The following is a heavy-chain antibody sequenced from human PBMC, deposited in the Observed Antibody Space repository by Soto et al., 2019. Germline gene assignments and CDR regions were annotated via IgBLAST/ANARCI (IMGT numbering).Heavy chain of an antibody. CDR1: GFTFSSYS. D-gene: IGHD3-10*01. CDR2: ISSSSSTI. CDR3: VRAPDPEIWFGELPYYYYMDV. V-gene: IGHV3-48*01. J-gene: IGHJ6*03. Sequence: GGSLRLSCAASGFTFSSYSMNWVRQAPGKGLEWVSYISSSSSTIYYADSVKGRFTISRDNAKNSLYLQMNSLRAEDTAVYYCVRAPDPEIWFGELPYYYYMDVWGKGTTVTVSS.